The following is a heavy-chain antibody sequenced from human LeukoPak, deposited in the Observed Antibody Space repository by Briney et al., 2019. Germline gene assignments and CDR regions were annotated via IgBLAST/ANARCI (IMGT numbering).Heavy chain of an antibody. V-gene: IGHV4-59*08. CDR2: IYYSGST. CDR3: ARLTQQLVPKH. J-gene: IGHJ1*01. D-gene: IGHD6-13*01. CDR1: GGSISSYY. Sequence: SETLSLTCTVSGGSISSYYWSWIRQPPGKGLEWIGYIYYSGSTNYNPSLRSRVTISVDTSKNQFSLKLSSVTAADTAVYYCARLTQQLVPKHWGQGTLVTVSS.